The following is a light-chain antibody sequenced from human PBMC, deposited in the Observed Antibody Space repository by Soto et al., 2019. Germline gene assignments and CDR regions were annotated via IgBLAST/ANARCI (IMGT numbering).Light chain of an antibody. CDR1: SSNIGNNY. CDR2: DNS. V-gene: IGLV1-51*01. Sequence: QSVLTQPPSVSAAPGQKVTISCSGSSSNIGNNYVSWYQQLPGTAPKLLIYDNSKRPSGIPDRFSGSKSGTSATLGITGLQTGDEADYYCGTWDSSLSAGPYVFGTGTKLTVL. J-gene: IGLJ1*01. CDR3: GTWDSSLSAGPYV.